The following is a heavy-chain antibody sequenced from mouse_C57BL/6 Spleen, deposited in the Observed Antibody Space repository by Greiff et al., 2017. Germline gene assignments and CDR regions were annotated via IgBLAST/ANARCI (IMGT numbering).Heavy chain of an antibody. J-gene: IGHJ1*03. CDR1: GFTFSSYG. Sequence: EVKLVESGGDLVKPGGSLKLSCAASGFTFSSYGMSWVRQTPDKRLEWVATISSGGSYTYYPDSVKGRFTISRDNAKNTLYLQRSSLKSEDTAMYYGARQDDYDPLYWYFDVWGTGTTVTVSS. CDR3: ARQDDYDPLYWYFDV. D-gene: IGHD2-4*01. CDR2: ISSGGSYT. V-gene: IGHV5-6*02.